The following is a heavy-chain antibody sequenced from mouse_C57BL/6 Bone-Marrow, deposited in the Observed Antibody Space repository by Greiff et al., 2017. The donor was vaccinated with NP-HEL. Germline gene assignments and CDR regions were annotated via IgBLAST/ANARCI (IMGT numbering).Heavy chain of an antibody. Sequence: EVKLQESGPGLAKPSQTLSLTCSVTGYSITSDYWNWIRKFPGNKLEYMGYISYSGSTYYNPSLKSRISITRDTSKNQYYLQLNSVTTEETATHISARVYSIYPYSEAWGQGTTLTVSP. D-gene: IGHD2-4*01. CDR2: ISYSGST. CDR1: GYSITSDY. V-gene: IGHV3-8*01. J-gene: IGHJ2*01. CDR3: ARVYSIYPYSEA.